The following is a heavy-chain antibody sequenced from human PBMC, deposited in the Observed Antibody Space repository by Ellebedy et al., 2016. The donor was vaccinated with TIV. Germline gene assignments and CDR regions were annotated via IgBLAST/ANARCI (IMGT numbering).Heavy chain of an antibody. CDR2: ISYDGSDK. J-gene: IGHJ1*01. D-gene: IGHD6-19*01. Sequence: PGGSLRLSCAASGFSFSSYAMHWVRQTPGKRLEWVAAISYDGSDKYYADSVKGRFTFSRDNSKNTLYLQMNSLRTEDTAVYYCASGSGWLAEYFQHWGQGTLVTVSS. CDR1: GFSFSSYA. V-gene: IGHV3-30-3*01. CDR3: ASGSGWLAEYFQH.